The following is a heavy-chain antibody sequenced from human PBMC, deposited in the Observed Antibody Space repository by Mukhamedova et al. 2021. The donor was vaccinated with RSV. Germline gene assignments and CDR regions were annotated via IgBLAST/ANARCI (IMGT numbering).Heavy chain of an antibody. V-gene: IGHV4-39*01. Sequence: GSTYYNPSLKSRVTISVDTSKNQFSLKLSSVTAADTAVYYCARSWYYYDSSGYHYYFDYWGQGTLVTVPS. CDR3: ARSWYYYDSSGYHYYFDY. J-gene: IGHJ4*02. CDR2: GST. D-gene: IGHD3-22*01.